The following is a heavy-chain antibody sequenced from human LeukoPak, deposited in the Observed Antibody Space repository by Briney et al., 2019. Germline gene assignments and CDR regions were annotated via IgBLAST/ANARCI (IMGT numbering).Heavy chain of an antibody. CDR1: GGSISSGGNY. CDR3: ARVEVIGSTRYFDY. V-gene: IGHV4-31*03. D-gene: IGHD3-16*02. CDR2: IYYVGNA. J-gene: IGHJ4*02. Sequence: PSETLSLTCTVSGGSISSGGNYWSWLRQLPGKGLEWIGYIYYVGNANYNPSLKSRLSMSVDTSNNQFSLRLTSVTAADTAVYYCARVEVIGSTRYFDYWGQGAMVSVSS.